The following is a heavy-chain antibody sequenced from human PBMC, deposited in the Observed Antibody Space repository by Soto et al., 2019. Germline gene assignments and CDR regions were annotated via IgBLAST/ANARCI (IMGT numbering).Heavy chain of an antibody. CDR2: IGTAGDT. V-gene: IGHV3-13*01. J-gene: IGHJ3*02. CDR3: ARGPLGGDAFDI. Sequence: GGSLRLSCAASGFTFSSYDMHWVRQATGKGLEWVSAIGTAGDTYYPGSVKGRFTISRENAKNSLYLQMNSLRAGDTAVYYCARGPLGGDAFDIWGQGTMVTVSS. CDR1: GFTFSSYD. D-gene: IGHD3-16*01.